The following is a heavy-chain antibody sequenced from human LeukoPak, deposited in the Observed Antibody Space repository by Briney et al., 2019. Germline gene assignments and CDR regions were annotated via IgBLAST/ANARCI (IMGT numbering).Heavy chain of an antibody. CDR1: GYTSTIYA. CDR2: INAGNGNT. Sequence: GASVTVSFTASGYTSTIYAMHWVRQAPGQRLEWMGWINAGNGNTKYSQKFQGRVTITRDTSASIAYMELSSLRSEDTAVYYCARGEIVITFGSSRPGDAFDIWGQGTMVTVSS. V-gene: IGHV1-3*01. CDR3: ARGEIVITFGSSRPGDAFDI. J-gene: IGHJ3*02. D-gene: IGHD3-16*01.